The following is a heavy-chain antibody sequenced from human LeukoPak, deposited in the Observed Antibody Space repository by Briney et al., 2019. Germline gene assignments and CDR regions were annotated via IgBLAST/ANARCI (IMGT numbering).Heavy chain of an antibody. CDR1: GYTFTGYY. Sequence: AASVKVSCKASGYTFTGYYMHWVRQAPGQGLEWMGWINPNSGGTNYAQKFQGRVTMTRDTSISTACMELSRLRSDDTAVYYCARDLTSGYSYGYYFDYWGQGTLVTVSS. D-gene: IGHD5-18*01. CDR2: INPNSGGT. CDR3: ARDLTSGYSYGYYFDY. V-gene: IGHV1-2*02. J-gene: IGHJ4*02.